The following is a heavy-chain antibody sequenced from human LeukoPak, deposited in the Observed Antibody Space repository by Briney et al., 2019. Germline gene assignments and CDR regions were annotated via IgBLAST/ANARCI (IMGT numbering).Heavy chain of an antibody. D-gene: IGHD6-13*01. Sequence: PGRSLRLSCAASGFTFSSYAMHWVRQAPAKGLELVAVIPYDGSNKYYADSVKGRFTISRDNSKNTLYLQMNSLRAEDTAVYYCAREYPTDSSSWHRYFDYWGQGTLVTVSS. V-gene: IGHV3-30-3*01. CDR2: IPYDGSNK. CDR3: AREYPTDSSSWHRYFDY. J-gene: IGHJ4*02. CDR1: GFTFSSYA.